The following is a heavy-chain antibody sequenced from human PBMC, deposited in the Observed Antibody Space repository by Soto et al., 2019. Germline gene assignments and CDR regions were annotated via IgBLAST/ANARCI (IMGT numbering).Heavy chain of an antibody. J-gene: IGHJ6*02. CDR1: GYTFTGYY. CDR2: INPNSGGT. D-gene: IGHD3-10*01. CDR3: ARTPLWFGGNYGMDV. V-gene: IGHV1-2*04. Sequence: QVQLVQSGAEVKKPGASVKVSCKASGYTFTGYYMHWVRQAPGQGLEWMGWINPNSGGTNYAQKFQGWVTMTRDTSISTAYMELSRLRSDDTAVDYCARTPLWFGGNYGMDVWGQGTTVTVSS.